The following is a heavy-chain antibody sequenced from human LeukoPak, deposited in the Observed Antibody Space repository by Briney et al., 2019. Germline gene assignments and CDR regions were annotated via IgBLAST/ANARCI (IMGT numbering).Heavy chain of an antibody. V-gene: IGHV4-39*07. CDR2: IYYSGNT. CDR1: GGSILSSSYY. CDR3: ARASSIAAHRRWFDP. Sequence: SETLSLTCTVSGGSILSSSYYWGWIRQPPGKGLEWIGSIYYSGNTDYNPSLKSRVTISVETSKNQFSLKLSSVTAADTAVYYCARASSIAAHRRWFDPWGQGTLVTVSS. D-gene: IGHD6-13*01. J-gene: IGHJ5*02.